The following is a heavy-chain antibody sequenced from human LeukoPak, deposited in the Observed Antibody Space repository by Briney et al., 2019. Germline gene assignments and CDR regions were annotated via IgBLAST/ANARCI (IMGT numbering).Heavy chain of an antibody. CDR3: AKDPEMSTSTIDY. J-gene: IGHJ4*02. CDR1: GFTFSSCG. CDR2: IWYDGSNK. V-gene: IGHV3-33*06. Sequence: GGSLRLSCAASGFTFSSCGMHWVRQAPGKGLEWVALIWYDGSNKYYADSVKGRFTISRDNSKSTLYLYMNSLRAEDTAVYYCAKDPEMSTSTIDYWGQGALVTVSP. D-gene: IGHD5-24*01.